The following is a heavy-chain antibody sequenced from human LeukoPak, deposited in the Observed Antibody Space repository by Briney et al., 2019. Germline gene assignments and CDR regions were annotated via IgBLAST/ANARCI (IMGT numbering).Heavy chain of an antibody. D-gene: IGHD3-10*01. V-gene: IGHV1-18*01. CDR2: ISAYNGNT. CDR1: GYTFTSYG. Sequence: GGSVSVSCTASGYTFTSYGISWVRQAPGQGLEWMGRISAYNGNTNYAQKLQGRVTMTTDTSTSTAYMELRSLRSDDSAVYYCARDLDYYGSGSYLFDYWGQGTLVTVSS. CDR3: ARDLDYYGSGSYLFDY. J-gene: IGHJ4*02.